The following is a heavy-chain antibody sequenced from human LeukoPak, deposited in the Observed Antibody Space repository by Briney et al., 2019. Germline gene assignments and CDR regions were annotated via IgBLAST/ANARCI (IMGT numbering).Heavy chain of an antibody. CDR2: ISGSGGST. D-gene: IGHD1-26*01. CDR1: GFTFSSYA. Sequence: GGSLRLSCAASGFTFSSYAMSWVRQAPGKGLEWASAISGSGGSTYYADSVKGRFTISRDNSKNSLYLQMNSLRTEDTALYYCAKDSGSYPGGVAFDIWGQGTMVTVSS. J-gene: IGHJ3*02. V-gene: IGHV3-43*02. CDR3: AKDSGSYPGGVAFDI.